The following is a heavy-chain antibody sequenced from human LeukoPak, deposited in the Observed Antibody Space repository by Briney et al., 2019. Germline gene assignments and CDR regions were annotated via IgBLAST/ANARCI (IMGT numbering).Heavy chain of an antibody. D-gene: IGHD2-21*01. Sequence: GGSLRLSCTASRFTFSSYALSWVRQAPGKGLVWVSRISDDGSYTSNVDSVKGRFTISRDNVNNMLYLHMNSLRAEDTAVYYCASFGISWRSSYWSQGTLVTVSS. CDR3: ASFGISWRSSY. CDR1: RFTFSSYA. J-gene: IGHJ4*02. CDR2: ISDDGSYT. V-gene: IGHV3-74*01.